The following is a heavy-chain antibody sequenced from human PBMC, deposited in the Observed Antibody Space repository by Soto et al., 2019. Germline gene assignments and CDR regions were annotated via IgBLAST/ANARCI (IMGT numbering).Heavy chain of an antibody. Sequence: QVQLQESGPGLVKPSQTLSLTCTVSGGSISSGNYYWSWIRQHPGKGLGWIGYIYYSGSTYYNPSLTGRVTIAVDSPKNQFSLKLSSVTAAYTAVYYCASTYYNASCGPFDYWGQGTLVTVSS. V-gene: IGHV4-31*03. J-gene: IGHJ4*02. CDR3: ASTYYNASCGPFDY. CDR2: IYYSGST. CDR1: GGSISSGNYY. D-gene: IGHD3-22*01.